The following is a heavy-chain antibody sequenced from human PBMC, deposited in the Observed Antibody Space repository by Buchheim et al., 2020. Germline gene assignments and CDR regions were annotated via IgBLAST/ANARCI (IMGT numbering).Heavy chain of an antibody. V-gene: IGHV3-74*01. Sequence: EVQLVESGGGLVQPGGSLRLSCAASGFTFSSYWMHWVRQAPGKGLVWVSRINSDGSSTSYADSVKGRFTISRDNAKNTLYLQMNSLRAEDTAVYYCARDHGASDDFWSGHYTDNGGWFDPWGQGTL. CDR3: ARDHGASDDFWSGHYTDNGGWFDP. J-gene: IGHJ5*02. CDR2: INSDGSST. CDR1: GFTFSSYW. D-gene: IGHD3-3*01.